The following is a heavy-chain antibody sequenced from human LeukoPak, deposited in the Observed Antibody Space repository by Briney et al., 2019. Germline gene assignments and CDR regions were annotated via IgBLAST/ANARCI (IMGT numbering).Heavy chain of an antibody. J-gene: IGHJ4*02. D-gene: IGHD4-17*01. CDR1: GGSISSGDYY. V-gene: IGHV4-30-4*01. CDR3: ARVVYGDYYFDY. Sequence: SQTLSLTCTVSGGSISSGDYYWSWIRQPPGKGLGWIGYIYYSGSIYYNPSLKSRVTISVDTSKNQFSLKLSSVTAADTAVYYCARVVYGDYYFDYWGQGTLVTVSS. CDR2: IYYSGSI.